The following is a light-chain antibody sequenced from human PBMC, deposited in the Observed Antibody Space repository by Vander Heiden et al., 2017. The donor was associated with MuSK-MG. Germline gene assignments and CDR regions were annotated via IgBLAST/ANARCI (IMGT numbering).Light chain of an antibody. Sequence: DIQRTHPPSSLSASVGDRVSITCRASQGISNYLAWYQQKPVIVPKLLIYAASTFLSGFPSRLSASPSVTDFTLTIISLHPEDVATYYCQKYNSAPFTFGHGTKVDIK. CDR1: QGISNY. CDR3: QKYNSAPFT. V-gene: IGKV1-27*01. CDR2: AAS. J-gene: IGKJ3*01.